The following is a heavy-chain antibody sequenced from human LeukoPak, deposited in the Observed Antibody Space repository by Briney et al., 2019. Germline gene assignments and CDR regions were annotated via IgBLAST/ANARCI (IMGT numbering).Heavy chain of an antibody. D-gene: IGHD2-15*01. CDR3: ARVSSGVYFDY. CDR1: GXSISSYY. Sequence: SETLSLTCTVSGXSISSYYWSWIRQPPGKGQELIGYIYYSGSTNYNPSLKSRVTISVDTSKNQFSLKLSSVTAADTAVYYCARVSSGVYFDYWSQGTLVTVSS. J-gene: IGHJ4*02. CDR2: IYYSGST. V-gene: IGHV4-59*01.